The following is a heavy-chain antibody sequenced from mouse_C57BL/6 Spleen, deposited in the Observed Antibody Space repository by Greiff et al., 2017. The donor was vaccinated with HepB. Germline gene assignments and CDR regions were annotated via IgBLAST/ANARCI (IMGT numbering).Heavy chain of an antibody. J-gene: IGHJ2*01. CDR3: ARSGNYYFDY. CDR1: GYTFTSYT. CDR2: INPSSGYT. V-gene: IGHV1-4*01. Sequence: VQLQQSGAELARPGASVKMSCKASGYTFTSYTMHWVKQRPGQGLEWIGYINPSSGYTKYNQKFKDKATLTADKSSSTTYMQLSSLTSEDSAVYDCARSGNYYFDYWGQGTTLTVSS. D-gene: IGHD2-1*01.